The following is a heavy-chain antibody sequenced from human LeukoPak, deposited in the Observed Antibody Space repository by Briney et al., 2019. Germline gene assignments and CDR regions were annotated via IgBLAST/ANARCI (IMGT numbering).Heavy chain of an antibody. CDR1: GYTFTGYY. V-gene: IGHV1-2*02. D-gene: IGHD1-14*01. CDR2: INPNSGAT. CDR3: AREPVDLYYMDV. Sequence: ASVKVSCKASGYTFTGYYMHWARQAPGQGLEWMGWINPNSGATKYAQNFQGRVTMTRDTSISTAYMELSRLRSDDTAVYYCAREPVDLYYMDVCGRGTTVTVSS. J-gene: IGHJ6*03.